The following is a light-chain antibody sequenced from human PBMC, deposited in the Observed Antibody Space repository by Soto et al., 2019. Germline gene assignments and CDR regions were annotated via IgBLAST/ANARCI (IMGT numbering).Light chain of an antibody. CDR2: GIS. CDR1: QSVSSN. V-gene: IGKV3D-15*01. J-gene: IGKJ5*01. CDR3: QKHGQWPIT. Sequence: EIVMPPSPDTLSVAPVERVKLYLLASQSVSSNLAWYQPKPGQAPRLLIYGISKRATDIPDRFSGSGSGTEFTLTISSLQPEDFATYYCQKHGQWPITCGKGQRREIK.